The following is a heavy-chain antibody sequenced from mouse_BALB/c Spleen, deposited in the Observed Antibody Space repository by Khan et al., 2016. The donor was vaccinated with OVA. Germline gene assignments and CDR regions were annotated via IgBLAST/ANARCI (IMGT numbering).Heavy chain of an antibody. CDR1: GFSLTNYG. CDR3: ARQPYYHYNIMDY. V-gene: IGHV2-6-1*01. J-gene: IGHJ4*01. CDR2: IWSDGST. D-gene: IGHD2-10*01. Sequence: QVQLKESGPGLVAPSQSLSITCTISGFSLTNYGIHWVRQPPGKGLEWLVVIWSDGSTTYNSALKSRLTISKEHSKSQVFLKMNSLQTDDTAMYFCARQPYYHYNIMDYWGQGTSVTVSS.